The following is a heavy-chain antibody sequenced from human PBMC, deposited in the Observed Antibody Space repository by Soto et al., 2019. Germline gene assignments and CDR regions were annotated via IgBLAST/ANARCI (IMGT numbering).Heavy chain of an antibody. Sequence: ASVKVSCKASGYTFTSYDINWVRQATGQGLEWMGWMNPNSGNTGYAQKFQGRVTMTRNTSISTAYMELSSLRSEDTAVYYCARGFYGDTTYYYYYMDVWGKGTTVTVSS. CDR1: GYTFTSYD. CDR3: ARGFYGDTTYYYYYMDV. J-gene: IGHJ6*03. CDR2: MNPNSGNT. V-gene: IGHV1-8*01. D-gene: IGHD4-17*01.